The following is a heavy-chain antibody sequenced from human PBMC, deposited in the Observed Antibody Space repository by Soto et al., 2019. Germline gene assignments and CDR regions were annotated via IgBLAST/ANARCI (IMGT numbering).Heavy chain of an antibody. CDR3: AKDIQHDYGDSCAFDY. Sequence: PGGSLRLSCAASGFTFDDYAMHWVRQAPGKGLEWVSGISWNSGGIGYADSVKGRFTISRDNAKNSLYLQMNSLRAEDTALYYCAKDIQHDYGDSCAFDYWGQGTLVTVSS. CDR1: GFTFDDYA. D-gene: IGHD4-17*01. J-gene: IGHJ4*02. V-gene: IGHV3-9*01. CDR2: ISWNSGGI.